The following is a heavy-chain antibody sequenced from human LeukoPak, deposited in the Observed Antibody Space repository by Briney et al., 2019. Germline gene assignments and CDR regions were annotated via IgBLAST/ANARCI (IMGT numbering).Heavy chain of an antibody. CDR2: IIPILGIA. CDR3: ARDYYDSSTLAFDI. J-gene: IGHJ3*02. D-gene: IGHD3-22*01. Sequence: ASVNVSCKASGYTFTSYGISWVRQAPGQGLEWMGRIIPILGIANYAQKFQGRVTITADKSTSTAYMELSSLRSEDTAVYYCARDYYDSSTLAFDIWGQGTMVTVSS. CDR1: GYTFTSYG. V-gene: IGHV1-69*04.